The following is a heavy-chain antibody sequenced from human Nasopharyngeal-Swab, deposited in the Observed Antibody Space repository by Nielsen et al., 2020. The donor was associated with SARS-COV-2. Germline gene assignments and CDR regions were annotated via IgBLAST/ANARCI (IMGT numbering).Heavy chain of an antibody. V-gene: IGHV4-59*13. Sequence: GSLRLSCTVSSASISPYFWNWIRQPPGMGLEWIGYTSHSGSTNYTPSLKSRVTISIDTSKKQLSLKLRSVTAADTAVYYCARIDGWGAMDVWGQGTTVTVSS. CDR1: SASISPYF. D-gene: IGHD3-10*01. CDR2: TSHSGST. CDR3: ARIDGWGAMDV. J-gene: IGHJ6*02.